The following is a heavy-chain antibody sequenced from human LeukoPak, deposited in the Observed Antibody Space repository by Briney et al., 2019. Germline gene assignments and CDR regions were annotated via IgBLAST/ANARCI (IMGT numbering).Heavy chain of an antibody. CDR2: IYYSGAT. J-gene: IGHJ5*01. CDR3: ARLSGFMNYDSGGYNRFDY. CDR1: GGSVSSNSYY. D-gene: IGHD3-22*01. Sequence: SETLSLTCTVSGGSVSSNSYYWGWIRQPPGKGLEWLGTIYYSGATYYNPSLESRVTIFVDTSKNQFSLRLNSVTAADTAVYYSARLSGFMNYDSGGYNRFDYWGQGALVTVSS. V-gene: IGHV4-39*01.